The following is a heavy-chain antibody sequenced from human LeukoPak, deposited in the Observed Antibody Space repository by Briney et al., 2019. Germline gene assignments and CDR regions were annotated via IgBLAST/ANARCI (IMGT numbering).Heavy chain of an antibody. CDR2: IWYDGSNK. CDR1: GFTFSSYG. V-gene: IGHV3-33*01. CDR3: ARDGPPVGGNIDY. D-gene: IGHD4-23*01. J-gene: IGHJ4*02. Sequence: GRSLRLSCAASGFTFSSYGMHWVRQAPGKGLEWVAVIWYDGSNKYYADSVKGRFTISRDNSKNTLYLQMNSLRAEDTAVYYCARDGPPVGGNIDYWGQGTLVTVSS.